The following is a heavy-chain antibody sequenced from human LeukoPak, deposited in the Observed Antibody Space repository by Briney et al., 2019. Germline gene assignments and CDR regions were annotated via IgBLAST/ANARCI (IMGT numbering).Heavy chain of an antibody. D-gene: IGHD1-26*01. Sequence: PGGSLRLSCAASGFTFSSYWMNWVRQAPGKGLEWVSYITSSSSTIYYADSVKGRFTISRDNAKNSLYLQMNSLRDEDTAIYYCATSGSYRFDYWGQGTLVTVSS. V-gene: IGHV3-48*02. CDR1: GFTFSSYW. J-gene: IGHJ4*02. CDR2: ITSSSSTI. CDR3: ATSGSYRFDY.